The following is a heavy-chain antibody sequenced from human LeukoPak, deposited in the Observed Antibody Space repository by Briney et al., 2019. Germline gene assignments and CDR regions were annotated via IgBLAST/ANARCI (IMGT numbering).Heavy chain of an antibody. CDR2: ISYDGSNK. V-gene: IGHV3-30*04. J-gene: IGHJ4*02. CDR1: GFSFSNYA. D-gene: IGHD3/OR15-3a*01. Sequence: GGSLRLSCAASGFSFSNYAMHWVRQAPGKGLEWVAVISYDGSNKYYADFVKGRFTISRDNSKNTLYLQMNSLRAEDTAVYYCARDSGFSGTQRGEYWGQGTLVTVSS. CDR3: ARDSGFSGTQRGEY.